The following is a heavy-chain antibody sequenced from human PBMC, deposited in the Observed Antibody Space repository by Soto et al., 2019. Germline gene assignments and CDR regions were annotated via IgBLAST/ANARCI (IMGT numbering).Heavy chain of an antibody. CDR3: VRTSLVVAAATREDY. CDR1: GFTFSSYW. V-gene: IGHV3-74*01. Sequence: EVQLVESGGGLVQPGGSLRLSCAASGFTFSSYWMHWVRHAPGKGLVWVSRINSDGSSTSYADSVKGRFTISRDNAKNTLYLKMNSLRAEDTAVYYCVRTSLVVAAATREDYWGQGTLVTVSS. J-gene: IGHJ4*02. CDR2: INSDGSST. D-gene: IGHD2-15*01.